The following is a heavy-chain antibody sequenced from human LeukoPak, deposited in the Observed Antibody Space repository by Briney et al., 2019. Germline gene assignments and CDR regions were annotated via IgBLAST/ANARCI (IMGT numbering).Heavy chain of an antibody. CDR3: ASTYYDYAFDI. D-gene: IGHD3-22*01. CDR2: IYHSGST. CDR1: GGSISSGGYS. Sequence: SQTLSLTCAVSGGSISSGGYSWSWIRQPPGKGLEWIGYIYHSGSTYYSPSLKSRVTISVDRSKNQFSLKLSSVTAADTAVYYCASTYYDYAFDIWGQGTMVTVSS. J-gene: IGHJ3*02. V-gene: IGHV4-30-2*01.